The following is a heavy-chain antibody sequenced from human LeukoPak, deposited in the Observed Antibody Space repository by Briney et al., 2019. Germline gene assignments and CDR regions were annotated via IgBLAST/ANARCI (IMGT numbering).Heavy chain of an antibody. J-gene: IGHJ4*02. Sequence: GGSLRLSCAASGFTFSSYAMSWVRQAPGKGLEWVSGFSVNDKTTYYADSVKGRFTISRDNSKNTLYLQMSSLRAEDTAVYYCATAGYSSSWYFGWGQGNLVTVSS. CDR2: FSVNDKTT. V-gene: IGHV3-23*01. CDR1: GFTFSSYA. CDR3: ATAGYSSSWYFG. D-gene: IGHD6-13*01.